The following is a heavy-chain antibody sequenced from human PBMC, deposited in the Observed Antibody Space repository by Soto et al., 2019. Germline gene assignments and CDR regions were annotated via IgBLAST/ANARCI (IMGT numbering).Heavy chain of an antibody. V-gene: IGHV4-34*01. J-gene: IGHJ6*02. Sequence: SETLSLTCAVYGGSFSGYYWSWIRQPPGKGLEWIGEINHSGSTNYNPSLKSRVTISVDTSKNQFSLKLSSVTAADTAVYYCARGGEQFRGRVFYGMDVWGQGTTVTVSS. CDR2: INHSGST. CDR1: GGSFSGYY. CDR3: ARGGEQFRGRVFYGMDV. D-gene: IGHD3-16*01.